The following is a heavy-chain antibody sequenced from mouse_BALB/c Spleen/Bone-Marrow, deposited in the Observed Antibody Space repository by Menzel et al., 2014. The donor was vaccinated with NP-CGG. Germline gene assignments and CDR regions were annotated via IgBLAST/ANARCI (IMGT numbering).Heavy chain of an antibody. D-gene: IGHD2-3*01. Sequence: EAKVVESGGGLVQPGGSLRLSCATSGFTFSDFYMEWVRQPPGKRLEWIAASRNKANVYTTEYSASVKGRFIVSRDTSQSILYLQMNALRAEDTAIYYCARNPRWLLAMDHWGQGTSVTVSS. CDR3: ARNPRWLLAMDH. V-gene: IGHV7-1*02. CDR2: SRNKANVYTT. J-gene: IGHJ4*01. CDR1: GFTFSDFY.